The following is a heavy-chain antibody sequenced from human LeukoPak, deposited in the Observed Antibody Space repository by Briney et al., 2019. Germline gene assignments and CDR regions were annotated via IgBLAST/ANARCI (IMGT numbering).Heavy chain of an antibody. CDR3: AKEPFFGVVIIAYFDY. D-gene: IGHD3-3*01. CDR1: GFTFSSYA. J-gene: IGHJ4*02. V-gene: IGHV3-23*01. Sequence: GGSLRLSCAASGFTFSSYAMSWVRQAPGKGLEWVSAISGSGGSTYYADSVKGRFTISRDNSKNTLYLQMNSLRAEDTAVYYCAKEPFFGVVIIAYFDYWGQGTLVTVSS. CDR2: ISGSGGST.